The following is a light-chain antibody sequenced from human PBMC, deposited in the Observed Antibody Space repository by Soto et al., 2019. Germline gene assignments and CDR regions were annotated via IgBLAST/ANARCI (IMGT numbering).Light chain of an antibody. CDR3: QQYNDWPRV. CDR2: GAY. CDR1: QSVSSN. Sequence: EIVMTQSPATLSVSPGERATLSCRASQSVSSNLAWYQQKPGQAPRLLIYGAYTRATGIPARFSGSGSGKEFTLTISSLKSEDFAVYYCQQYNDWPRVFGQGTKVDIK. V-gene: IGKV3-15*01. J-gene: IGKJ2*01.